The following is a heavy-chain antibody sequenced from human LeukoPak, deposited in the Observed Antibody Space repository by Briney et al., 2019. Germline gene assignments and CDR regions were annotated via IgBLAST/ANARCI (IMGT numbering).Heavy chain of an antibody. CDR1: GFTFSDYN. Sequence: GGSLRHSCAASGFTFSDYNMRWIRQAPGKGLEWVSSISRSGSTKYYADSVKGRFTISRDNAKNSLFLQMNSLRAEDTAVYYCARVPRYCSGGNCYSGGLGYMDVWGKGTTVTISS. CDR3: ARVPRYCSGGNCYSGGLGYMDV. J-gene: IGHJ6*03. V-gene: IGHV3-11*01. D-gene: IGHD2-15*01. CDR2: ISRSGSTK.